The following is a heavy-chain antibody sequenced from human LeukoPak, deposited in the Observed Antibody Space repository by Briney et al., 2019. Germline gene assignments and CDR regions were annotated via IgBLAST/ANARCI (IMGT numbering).Heavy chain of an antibody. V-gene: IGHV3-23*01. J-gene: IGHJ3*01. CDR2: ISGSGDST. D-gene: IGHD6-19*01. Sequence: GGSLRLSCAASGFTFSNYAMPWVRQAPGKGLEWVSTISGSGDSTYYSDSVKGRFTISRDNSENTLYLQLNSLGAEDAAVYYCAKGVPGTGAFDLWGQGTMVTVSS. CDR1: GFTFSNYA. CDR3: AKGVPGTGAFDL.